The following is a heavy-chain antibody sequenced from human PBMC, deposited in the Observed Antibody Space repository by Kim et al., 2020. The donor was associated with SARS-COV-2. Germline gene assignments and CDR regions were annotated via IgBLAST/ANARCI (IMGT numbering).Heavy chain of an antibody. V-gene: IGHV3-30*04. J-gene: IGHJ6*02. CDR1: GFTFSSYA. D-gene: IGHD6-13*01. CDR2: ISYDGSNK. Sequence: GGSLRLSCAASGFTFSSYAMHWVRQAPGKGLEWVAVISYDGSNKYYADSVKGRFTISRDNSKNTLYLQMNSLRAEDTAVYYCARVKGLGGSWSRPSYYYYYGMDVWGQGTTVTVSS. CDR3: ARVKGLGGSWSRPSYYYYYGMDV.